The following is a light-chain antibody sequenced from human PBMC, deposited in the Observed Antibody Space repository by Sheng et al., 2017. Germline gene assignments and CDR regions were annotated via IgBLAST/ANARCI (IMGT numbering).Light chain of an antibody. Sequence: EVVLTQSPGTLSLSPGERATLSCRANQNVAGSYVAWYQQKIGQAPRLLIYGASTRATSIPARFSGRGSGTDFTLTISSLQSEDFAVYYCQQYNNWPRTFGQGTKVEFK. CDR2: GAS. V-gene: IGKV3-15*01. CDR1: QNVAGSY. J-gene: IGKJ1*01. CDR3: QQYNNWPRT.